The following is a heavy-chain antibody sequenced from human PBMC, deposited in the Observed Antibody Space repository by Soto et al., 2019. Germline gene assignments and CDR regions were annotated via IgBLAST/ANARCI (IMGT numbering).Heavy chain of an antibody. Sequence: QVQLVESGGGVVQPGRSLRLSCAASGFTFSSYGMHWVRQAPGKGLEWVAVISYDGSNKYYADSVKGRFTISRDNSKNTLYLQMNSLRAEDTAVYYCAKEAVAGTLAYGGQGTLVTVSS. CDR2: ISYDGSNK. V-gene: IGHV3-30*18. J-gene: IGHJ4*02. CDR1: GFTFSSYG. D-gene: IGHD6-19*01. CDR3: AKEAVAGTLAY.